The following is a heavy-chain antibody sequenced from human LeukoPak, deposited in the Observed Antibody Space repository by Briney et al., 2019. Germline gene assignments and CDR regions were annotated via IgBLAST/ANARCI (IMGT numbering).Heavy chain of an antibody. CDR2: IHYSGFT. J-gene: IGHJ4*02. CDR3: SRREDSGTSGYYGL. D-gene: IGHD3-22*01. Sequence: SETLSLTCTVSGGSISSYYWSWIRQPPGKGLEWIGYIHYSGFTNYNPSLKSRVTISVDTSKNQLSLKLNSVTAADTAVYYCSRREDSGTSGYYGLWGQGTLVTVSS. V-gene: IGHV4-59*08. CDR1: GGSISSYY.